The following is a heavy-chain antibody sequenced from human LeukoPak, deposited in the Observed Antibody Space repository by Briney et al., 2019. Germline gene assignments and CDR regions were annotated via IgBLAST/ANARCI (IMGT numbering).Heavy chain of an antibody. CDR3: ARKTGYSRWGYFDY. Sequence: PGGSLRLSCAASGFTFSSYAMSWVRQAPGKGLEWVSAISGSGGSTYYADSVKGRFTISRDNSKNTLYLQMNSLRAEDTALYYCARKTGYSRWGYFDYWGQGTLVTVSS. J-gene: IGHJ4*02. CDR2: ISGSGGST. CDR1: GFTFSSYA. D-gene: IGHD6-13*01. V-gene: IGHV3-23*01.